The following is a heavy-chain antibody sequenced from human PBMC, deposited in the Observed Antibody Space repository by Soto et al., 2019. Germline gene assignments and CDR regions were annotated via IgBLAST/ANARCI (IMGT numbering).Heavy chain of an antibody. D-gene: IGHD3-10*01. V-gene: IGHV1-69*02. CDR2: VNPIVSMS. CDR3: AASYGSGYRAFDY. Sequence: QVQLVQSGAEVRKPGSSVKVSCKASGDTFSFYTINWVRQAPGLGLEWMGRVNPIVSMSNYAQKFQGRVTITADKSTNTAYMQLSSLRSEDTAIYYCAASYGSGYRAFDYWGQGALVIVSS. CDR1: GDTFSFYT. J-gene: IGHJ4*02.